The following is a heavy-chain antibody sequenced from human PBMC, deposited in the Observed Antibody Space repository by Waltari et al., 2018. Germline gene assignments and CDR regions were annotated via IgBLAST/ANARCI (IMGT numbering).Heavy chain of an antibody. V-gene: IGHV4-38-2*01. CDR3: ALTAMVQRGTNIDY. J-gene: IGHJ4*02. CDR1: GYSISSGYY. D-gene: IGHD5-18*01. Sequence: QVQLQESGPGLVKTSETLSLTCAVSGYSISSGYYWGWIRQPPGKGLEWIGSIYHSGSTYYNPSLKSRVTISVDTSKNQFSLKLSSVTAADTAVYYCALTAMVQRGTNIDYWGQGTLVTVSS. CDR2: IYHSGST.